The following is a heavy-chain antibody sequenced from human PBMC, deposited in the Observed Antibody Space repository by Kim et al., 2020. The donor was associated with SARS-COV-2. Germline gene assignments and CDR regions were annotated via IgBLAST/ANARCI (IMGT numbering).Heavy chain of an antibody. CDR3: AREASVVVVAATYNWFDP. Sequence: GGSLRLSCAASGFTFSDYYMSWIRQAPGKGLEWVSYISSSGSTIYYADSVKGRFTISRDNAKNSLYLQMNSLRAEDTAVYYCAREASVVVVAATYNWFDPWGQGNLFTVSS. V-gene: IGHV3-11*01. J-gene: IGHJ5*02. D-gene: IGHD2-15*01. CDR1: GFTFSDYY. CDR2: ISSSGSTI.